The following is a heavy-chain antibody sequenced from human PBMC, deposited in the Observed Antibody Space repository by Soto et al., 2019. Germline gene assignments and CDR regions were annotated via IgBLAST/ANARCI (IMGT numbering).Heavy chain of an antibody. CDR1: GFTVSRNY. CDR3: ARESHLYYFDY. CDR2: IYSGGST. Sequence: EVQLVESGGGLIQPGGSLRLSCAASGFTVSRNYMSWVRQASGKGLEWVSVIYSGGSTYYAASVKGRFTISRDNSKNTLYLQMNSLRAEDTAVYYCARESHLYYFDYWGQGTLVTVSS. V-gene: IGHV3-53*01. J-gene: IGHJ4*02.